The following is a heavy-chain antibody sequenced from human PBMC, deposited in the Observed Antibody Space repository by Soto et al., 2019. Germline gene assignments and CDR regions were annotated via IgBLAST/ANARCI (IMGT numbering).Heavy chain of an antibody. CDR3: ARGPSCGGDCYIFDY. Sequence: ASVKVSCKASGYTFTSYYIHWVRQAPGQGLEWVAMINPGGGRTKNAQMFQGRVTLTRDTSAGTVDMELSSLTSDDTAVYYCARGPSCGGDCYIFDYWGQGSLVTVSS. CDR1: GYTFTSYY. D-gene: IGHD2-21*02. V-gene: IGHV1-46*01. J-gene: IGHJ4*02. CDR2: INPGGGRT.